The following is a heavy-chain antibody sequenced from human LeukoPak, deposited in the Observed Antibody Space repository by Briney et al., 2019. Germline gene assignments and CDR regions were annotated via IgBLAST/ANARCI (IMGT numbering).Heavy chain of an antibody. CDR3: ASPSSITIFGVDFDY. CDR2: ISSSSSYI. CDR1: GFTFSSYS. V-gene: IGHV3-21*01. J-gene: IGHJ4*02. D-gene: IGHD3-3*01. Sequence: PGGSLRLSCAASGFTFSSYSMNWVRQAPGKGQEWVSSISSSSSYIYYADSVKGRFTISRDNAKNSLYLQMNNLRADDTAVYYWASPSSITIFGVDFDYGAREPWSPSPQ.